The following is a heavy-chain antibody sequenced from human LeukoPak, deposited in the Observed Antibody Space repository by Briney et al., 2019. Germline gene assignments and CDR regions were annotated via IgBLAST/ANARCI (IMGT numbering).Heavy chain of an antibody. CDR2: IKSKRDGGSM. CDR1: GFTFSIAW. CDR3: TTVGSAWNFDY. Sequence: NPGGSLRLSCAASGFTFSIAWMTWVRQAPGKGLEWVGRIKSKRDGGSMDYAALVKGRFTISRDDSKDMLYLQMNSLKIEDAAVYYCTTVGSAWNFDYWGQGTLVTVSS. V-gene: IGHV3-15*01. D-gene: IGHD6-25*01. J-gene: IGHJ4*02.